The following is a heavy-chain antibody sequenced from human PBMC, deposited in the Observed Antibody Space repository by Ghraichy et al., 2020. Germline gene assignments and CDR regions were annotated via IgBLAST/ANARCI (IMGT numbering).Heavy chain of an antibody. CDR3: ARDHKRSGWYVPLPHYYYYGMDV. CDR2: INSDGSTT. V-gene: IGHV3-74*01. CDR1: GFTFSTYW. Sequence: LSLTCAASGFTFSTYWMHWVRQAPGKGLMWVSHINSDGSTTTYADSVKGRFTISRDNAKNTLYLQMNSLRAEDTAVYYCARDHKRSGWYVPLPHYYYYGMDVWGQGTTVTVSS. D-gene: IGHD6-19*01. J-gene: IGHJ6*02.